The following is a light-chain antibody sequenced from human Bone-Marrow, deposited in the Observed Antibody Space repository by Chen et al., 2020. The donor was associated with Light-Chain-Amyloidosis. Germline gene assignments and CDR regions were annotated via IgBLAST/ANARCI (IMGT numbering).Light chain of an antibody. CDR2: EVT. V-gene: IGLV2-14*01. J-gene: IGLJ1*01. CDR3: SSYTITNTRV. CDR1: SSDVGGDNH. Sequence: QSALTQPASVSGSPGQSITISCTGTSSDVGGDNHVSWYQQHPDKAPKRMIYEVTNRPSWVPDRVSGSKSDNTASLTISGLQTEDEADYFCSSYTITNTRVFGSGTSVTVL.